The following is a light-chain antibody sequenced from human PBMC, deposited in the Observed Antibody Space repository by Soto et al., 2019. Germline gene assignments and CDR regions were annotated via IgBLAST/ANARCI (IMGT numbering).Light chain of an antibody. J-gene: IGLJ1*01. CDR3: SSYTTSSTRV. V-gene: IGLV2-14*03. CDR1: SSDVGAYDF. Sequence: VLTQPASVSGSPGQSITISCTGTSSDVGAYDFVSWYQQHPDKAPKLMIYEVRNRPSGVSNRFSGSKSVNTATLTISGLQAEDEADYYCSSYTTSSTRVFGTGTKVTVL. CDR2: EVR.